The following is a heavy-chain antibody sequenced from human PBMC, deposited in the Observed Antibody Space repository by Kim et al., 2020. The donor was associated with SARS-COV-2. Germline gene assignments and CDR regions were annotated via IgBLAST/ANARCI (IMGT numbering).Heavy chain of an antibody. CDR2: INPSGGST. V-gene: IGHV1-46*01. CDR1: GYTFTSYY. J-gene: IGHJ6*02. D-gene: IGHD3-3*01. CDR3: ARDVLPYDFWSGYPPPYYYGMDV. Sequence: ASVKVSCKASGYTFTSYYMHWVRQAPGQGLEWMGIINPSGGSTSYAQKFQGRVTMTRDTSTSTVYMELSSLRSEDTAVYYCARDVLPYDFWSGYPPPYYYGMDVWGQGTTVTVSS.